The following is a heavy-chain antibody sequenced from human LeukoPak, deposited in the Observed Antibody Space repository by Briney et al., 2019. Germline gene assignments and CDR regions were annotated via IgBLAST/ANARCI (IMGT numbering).Heavy chain of an antibody. CDR3: ARDRRGSENCHYFDY. D-gene: IGHD3-10*01. CDR2: IWYDGSNK. J-gene: IGHJ4*02. V-gene: IGHV3-33*01. CDR1: GFTFRSHG. Sequence: PGRSLRLSCAASGFTFRSHGMHWVRQAPGKGLEWVAVIWYDGSNKYYADSVKGRFTISRDNSKNTLYLEMNSLRAEDTAVYYCARDRRGSENCHYFDYWGQGTLVTVSS.